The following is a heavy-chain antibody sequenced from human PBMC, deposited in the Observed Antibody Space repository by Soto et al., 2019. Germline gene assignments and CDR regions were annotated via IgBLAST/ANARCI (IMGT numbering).Heavy chain of an antibody. V-gene: IGHV1-8*01. D-gene: IGHD3-16*01. Sequence: ASGTVSCKAYGYSFTNNDVSWVRQATGQGLEWMGWMNPGSGDTGYAQKLQGRVTMTRDISIATGYMELSSLRSDDTAIYYCARRATFGSLNWFDPWGKGTLVTVSS. CDR2: MNPGSGDT. CDR3: ARRATFGSLNWFDP. J-gene: IGHJ5*02. CDR1: GYSFTNND.